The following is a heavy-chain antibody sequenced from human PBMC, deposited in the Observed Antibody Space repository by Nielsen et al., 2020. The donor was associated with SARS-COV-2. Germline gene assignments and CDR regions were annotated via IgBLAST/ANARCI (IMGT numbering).Heavy chain of an antibody. V-gene: IGHV4-39*07. D-gene: IGHD1/OR15-1a*01. J-gene: IGHJ4*02. Sequence: SETLSLTCTVSGGSISSSRYYWAWIRQPPGKGLEWIGSIYYSGSTYYNPSLESRVTISVDTSKNQFSLKLNSVTAADTAIYYCARETRTLEDYWGQGTLVTVSS. CDR1: GGSISSSRYY. CDR2: IYYSGST. CDR3: ARETRTLEDY.